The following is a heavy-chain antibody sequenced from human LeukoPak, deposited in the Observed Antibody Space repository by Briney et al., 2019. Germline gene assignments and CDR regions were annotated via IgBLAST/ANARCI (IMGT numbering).Heavy chain of an antibody. J-gene: IGHJ4*02. CDR1: GYTFTGYY. Sequence: RASVKVSCKASGYTFTGYYMHWVRQAPGQGLEWMGRINPNSGGTNYAQKFQGRVTMTRDTSISTAYMELSRLRSDDTAVYYCARDRSSSWYPSYFDYWGQGTLVTVSS. D-gene: IGHD6-13*01. V-gene: IGHV1-2*06. CDR2: INPNSGGT. CDR3: ARDRSSSWYPSYFDY.